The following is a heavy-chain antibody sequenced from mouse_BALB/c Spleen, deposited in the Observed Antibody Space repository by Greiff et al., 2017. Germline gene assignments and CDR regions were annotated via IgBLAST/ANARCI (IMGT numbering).Heavy chain of an antibody. D-gene: IGHD2-4*01. CDR3: ARGRDIYDYDY. CDR2: ISSGGST. Sequence: DVKLVESGGGLVKPGGSLKLSCAASGFTFSSYAMSWVRQTPEKRLEWVASISSGGSTYYPDSVKGRFTISRDNARNILYLQMSSLRSEDTAMYYCARGRDIYDYDYWGQGTTLTVSS. J-gene: IGHJ2*01. V-gene: IGHV5-6-5*01. CDR1: GFTFSSYA.